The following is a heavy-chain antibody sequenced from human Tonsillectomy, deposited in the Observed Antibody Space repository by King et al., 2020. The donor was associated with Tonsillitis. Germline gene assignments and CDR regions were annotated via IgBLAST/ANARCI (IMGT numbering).Heavy chain of an antibody. D-gene: IGHD6-13*01. J-gene: IGHJ4*02. CDR3: ASHEISYSSSCHDF. Sequence: LQLQESGPGLVKPSETLSLTCTVSGGSISSTSYYWGWIRQPPGKGLEWIGSVYYSGSTNYNPSLKSRVTVSVDTSQNPFSLKLSTVTAADTAVYYCASHEISYSSSCHDFWGQGTLVTVSS. V-gene: IGHV4-39*01. CDR1: GGSISSTSYY. CDR2: VYYSGST.